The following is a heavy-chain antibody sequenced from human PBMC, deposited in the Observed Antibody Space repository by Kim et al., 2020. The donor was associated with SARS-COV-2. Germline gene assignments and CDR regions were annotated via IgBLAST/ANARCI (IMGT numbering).Heavy chain of an antibody. D-gene: IGHD4-4*01. V-gene: IGHV3-48*01. CDR3: ARRATVTTPFDY. J-gene: IGHJ4*02. Sequence: YYADSVKGRFTISRDNAKNSLYLQMHSLRAEDTAVYYCARRATVTTPFDYWGQGTLVTVSS.